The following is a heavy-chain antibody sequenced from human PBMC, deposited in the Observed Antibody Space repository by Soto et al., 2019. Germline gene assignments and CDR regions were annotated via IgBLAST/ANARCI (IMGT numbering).Heavy chain of an antibody. CDR2: LVPVFGTA. Sequence: QGQLVQSGAEVRKPGYSVKVSCKAAGGTFSSLAISWVRQAPGQGLEWMGGLVPVFGTANYARKFQDSVNITADKSKSTSYMDLSRVRSEGTAVSYCARSPGVLDYWGQGTLVTVSS. CDR1: GGTFSSLA. J-gene: IGHJ4*02. D-gene: IGHD3-10*01. V-gene: IGHV1-69*06. CDR3: ARSPGVLDY.